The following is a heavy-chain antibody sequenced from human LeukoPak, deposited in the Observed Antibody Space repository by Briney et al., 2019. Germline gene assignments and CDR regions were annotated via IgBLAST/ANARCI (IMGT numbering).Heavy chain of an antibody. D-gene: IGHD3-10*01. CDR3: ARDPRAMIRGVSDAFDI. Sequence: GGSLRLSCAASGFTFSGYSMNWVRQAPGKGLEWVSSISSSSSYIYYADSVKGRFTISRDNAKNSLYLQMNSLRAEDTAVYYCARDPRAMIRGVSDAFDIWGQGTMVTVSS. V-gene: IGHV3-21*01. J-gene: IGHJ3*02. CDR1: GFTFSGYS. CDR2: ISSSSSYI.